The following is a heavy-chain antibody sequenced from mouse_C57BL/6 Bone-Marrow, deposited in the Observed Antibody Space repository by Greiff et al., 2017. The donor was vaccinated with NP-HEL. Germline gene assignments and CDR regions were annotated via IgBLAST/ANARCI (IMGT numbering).Heavy chain of an antibody. D-gene: IGHD3-2*02. V-gene: IGHV1-18*01. J-gene: IGHJ4*01. CDR3: ARRVWDSSGPYAMDY. CDR2: INPNNGGT. Sequence: VQLQQSGPELVKPGASVKIPCKASGYTFTDYNMDWVKQSHGKSLEWIGDINPNNGGTIYNQKFKGKATLTVDKSSSTAYMELRSLTSEDTAVYYCARRVWDSSGPYAMDYWGQGTSVTVSS. CDR1: GYTFTDYN.